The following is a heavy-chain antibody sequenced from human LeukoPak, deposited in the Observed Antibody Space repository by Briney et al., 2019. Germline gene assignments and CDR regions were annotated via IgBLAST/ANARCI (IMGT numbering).Heavy chain of an antibody. J-gene: IGHJ4*02. CDR2: IIPIFGTA. V-gene: IGHV1-69*13. CDR3: ARSTMGATDFDY. D-gene: IGHD1-26*01. CDR1: GGTFSSYA. Sequence: ASVKVSCKASGGTFSSYAISWVRQAPGQGLEWMGGIIPIFGTANYAQKFQGRVTITADESTSTAYMELSGLRSEDTAVYYCARSTMGATDFDYWGQGTPVTVSS.